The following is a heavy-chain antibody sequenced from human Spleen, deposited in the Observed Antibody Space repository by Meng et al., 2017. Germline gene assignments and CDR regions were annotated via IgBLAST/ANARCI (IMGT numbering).Heavy chain of an antibody. D-gene: IGHD1-26*01. CDR2: IKSNTDGGTA. Sequence: EVHVVESGEDLVKPGGYPRLSCAGSGVYFNNAWMSWVRQAPGKGLEWVGRIKSNTDGGTAEYAAPVTGRFTISRDDSKSTLYLQMSGLRIDDTGVYYCTWDDKAVSDYWGQGTLVTVFS. CDR1: GVYFNNAW. CDR3: TWDDKAVSDY. V-gene: IGHV3-15*01. J-gene: IGHJ4*02.